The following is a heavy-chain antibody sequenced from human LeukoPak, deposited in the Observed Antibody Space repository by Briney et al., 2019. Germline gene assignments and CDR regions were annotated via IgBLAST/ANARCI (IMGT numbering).Heavy chain of an antibody. CDR3: AKSQDGGRLFHFDY. V-gene: IGHV3-23*01. CDR2: ISGSGGST. Sequence: GGSLRLSCAASGLTVSSDYMSWVRQAPGKGLEWVSVISGSGGSTYSADSVKGRFTISRDNSKNTLYLQMNSLRAEDTVVYFCAKSQDGGRLFHFDYWGQGTLVTVSS. CDR1: GLTVSSDY. D-gene: IGHD1-26*01. J-gene: IGHJ4*02.